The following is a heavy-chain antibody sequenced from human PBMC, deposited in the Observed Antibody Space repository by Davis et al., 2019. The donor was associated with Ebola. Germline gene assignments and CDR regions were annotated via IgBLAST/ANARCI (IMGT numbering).Heavy chain of an antibody. CDR1: GFTFSTYA. V-gene: IGHV3-23*01. CDR2: ITSGGST. D-gene: IGHD6-13*01. Sequence: PGGSLRLSCAASGFTFSTYAMDWVRQAPGKGLEWVSGITSGGSTYYADSVKGRFTISRDNSKNTLYLQMNSLRAEDTAVYYCAAIAVTGTAGAFDFWGQGTMVTVSS. CDR3: AAIAVTGTAGAFDF. J-gene: IGHJ3*01.